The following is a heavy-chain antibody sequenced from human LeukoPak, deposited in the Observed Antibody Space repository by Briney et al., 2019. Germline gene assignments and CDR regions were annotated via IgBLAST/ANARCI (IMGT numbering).Heavy chain of an antibody. D-gene: IGHD6-19*01. Sequence: SETLSLTCTVSSGSISCRNYYWGWIRQPPGKGLEWIGSIHYGGSTYYNPSLKSPDTISVDTSKNQFSLRLSSVTAADTAVYYCARRSGWMEYYYYGMDVWGQGTTVTV. CDR1: SGSISCRNYY. V-gene: IGHV4-39*01. CDR3: ARRSGWMEYYYYGMDV. J-gene: IGHJ6*02. CDR2: IHYGGST.